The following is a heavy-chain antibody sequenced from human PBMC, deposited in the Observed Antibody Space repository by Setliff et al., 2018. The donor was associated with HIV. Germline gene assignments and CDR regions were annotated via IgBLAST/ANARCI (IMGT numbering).Heavy chain of an antibody. Sequence: LSLTCSVSGGSIGLGGHYWGWIRQRPGKGLEWIGSIYHSGTTYYNPSLKSRVTISVDTSKNQFSLKLTSVTAADTAVYYCARVVGLSALDYWGQGTLVTVSS. V-gene: IGHV4-39*07. CDR2: IYHSGTT. J-gene: IGHJ4*02. CDR3: ARVVGLSALDY. D-gene: IGHD2-21*01. CDR1: GGSIGLGGHY.